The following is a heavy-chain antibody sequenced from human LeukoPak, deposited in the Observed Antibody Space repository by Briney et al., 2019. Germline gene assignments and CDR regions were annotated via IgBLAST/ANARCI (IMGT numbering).Heavy chain of an antibody. CDR3: ARLIPNDYYDSSGYPLEAFDI. D-gene: IGHD3-22*01. Sequence: SETLSLNCTVSGGSISSSSYYWGWIRQPPGKGLEWIGYIYHSGSTYYNPSLKSRVTISVDRSKNQFSLKLSSVTAADTAVYYCARLIPNDYYDSSGYPLEAFDIWGQGTMVTVSS. CDR1: GGSISSSSYY. V-gene: IGHV4-30-2*01. CDR2: IYHSGST. J-gene: IGHJ3*02.